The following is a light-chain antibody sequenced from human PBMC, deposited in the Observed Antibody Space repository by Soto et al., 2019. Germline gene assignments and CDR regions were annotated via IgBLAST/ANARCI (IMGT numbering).Light chain of an antibody. CDR2: GAS. J-gene: IGKJ5*01. Sequence: EIVLTQSPGTLSLSPGERATLSCRASQSVSSSYLAWYQQKPGQAPRLLIYGASRRATGIPDRFSGSGSGTDFTLTISRLESEDFTVYYCQQYGSSITFGQGTRLEMK. CDR1: QSVSSSY. V-gene: IGKV3-20*01. CDR3: QQYGSSIT.